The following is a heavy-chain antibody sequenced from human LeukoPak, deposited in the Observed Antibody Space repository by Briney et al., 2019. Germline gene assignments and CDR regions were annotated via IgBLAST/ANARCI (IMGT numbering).Heavy chain of an antibody. Sequence: GGSLILSCAASGFTFSIYAMTWVRQAPGKGLEWVSGISGRGDTTNYADSVQGRFTISRDNSKNTLYLQMNGLRAEDTAVYYCAKDPAAGVATTKLDYWGQGTLVTVSS. D-gene: IGHD5-24*01. CDR1: GFTFSIYA. V-gene: IGHV3-23*01. J-gene: IGHJ4*02. CDR2: ISGRGDTT. CDR3: AKDPAAGVATTKLDY.